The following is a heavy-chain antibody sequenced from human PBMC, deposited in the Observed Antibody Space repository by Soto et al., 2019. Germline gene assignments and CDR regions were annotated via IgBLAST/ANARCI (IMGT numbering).Heavy chain of an antibody. CDR3: ARGYCSGGSCYPAVYYYGMDV. CDR2: IIPIFGTA. J-gene: IGHJ6*02. Sequence: QVQLVQSGAEVKKPGSSVKVSCKASGGTFSSYAISWVRQAPGQGLEWMGGIIPIFGTANYAQKFQGRVTITANESTSTDYMELRSLRSEDTAVYYCARGYCSGGSCYPAVYYYGMDVWGQGTTVTVSS. D-gene: IGHD2-15*01. CDR1: GGTFSSYA. V-gene: IGHV1-69*01.